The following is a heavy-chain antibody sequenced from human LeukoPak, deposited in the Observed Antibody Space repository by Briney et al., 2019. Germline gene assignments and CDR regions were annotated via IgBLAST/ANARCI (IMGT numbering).Heavy chain of an antibody. CDR3: AREAYPVATLDY. CDR1: GFTFSSYS. Sequence: GGSLRLSCAASGFTFSSYSMNWVRQAPGKGLEWVSSISSSSSYIYYAASVKGRFTISRDNAKNSLYLQMNSLRAEDTAVYYCAREAYPVATLDYWGQGTLVTVSS. J-gene: IGHJ4*02. CDR2: ISSSSSYI. V-gene: IGHV3-21*01. D-gene: IGHD5-12*01.